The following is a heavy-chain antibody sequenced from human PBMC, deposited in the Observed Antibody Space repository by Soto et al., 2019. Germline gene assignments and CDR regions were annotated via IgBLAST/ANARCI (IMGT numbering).Heavy chain of an antibody. Sequence: QVQLIPSGAEVEKPGASVKVSCKASGYTFSRYGMHWVRQAPGQGLEWMGWINTANGKTGYSEKFQGRVTITRDTSATTVYMELHSLRSEDTATYYCARESTGLSFDHWCQGILVTVSS. J-gene: IGHJ4*02. D-gene: IGHD2-8*02. V-gene: IGHV1-3*04. CDR1: GYTFSRYG. CDR2: INTANGKT. CDR3: ARESTGLSFDH.